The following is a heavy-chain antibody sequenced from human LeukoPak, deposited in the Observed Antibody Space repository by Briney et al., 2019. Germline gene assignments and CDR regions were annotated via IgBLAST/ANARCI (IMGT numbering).Heavy chain of an antibody. D-gene: IGHD5-12*01. V-gene: IGHV3-7*01. CDR3: ARGPNFGSRVDYFDY. J-gene: IGHJ4*02. CDR1: GFILRSHW. CDR2: IKQDGSEE. Sequence: GSLSLSCAASGFILRSHWMSWVRQAPGRGLEWVAHIKQDGSEEQYVDSVEGRFILSRDDAKNSVYLQMNSLRVDDTAVYYCARGPNFGSRVDYFDYWGQGTPVTVSS.